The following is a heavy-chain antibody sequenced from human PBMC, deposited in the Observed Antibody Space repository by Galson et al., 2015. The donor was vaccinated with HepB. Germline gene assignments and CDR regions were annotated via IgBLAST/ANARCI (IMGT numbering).Heavy chain of an antibody. CDR2: IYYSGST. Sequence: TLSLTCTVSGGSISSYYWSWIRQPPGKGLEWIGYIYYSGSTNYNPSLKSRVTISVDTSKNQFSLKLSSVTAADTAVYYCAGRGSGSNYWGQGTLVTVSS. CDR1: GGSISSYY. J-gene: IGHJ4*02. V-gene: IGHV4-59*08. D-gene: IGHD3-10*01. CDR3: AGRGSGSNY.